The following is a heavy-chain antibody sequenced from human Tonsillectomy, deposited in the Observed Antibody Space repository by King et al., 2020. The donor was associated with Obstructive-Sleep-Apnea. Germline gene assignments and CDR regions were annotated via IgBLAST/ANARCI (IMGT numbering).Heavy chain of an antibody. Sequence: VQLVESGGGLVQPGRSLRLSCAASGFSFDAYAMYWVRQAPGKGLEWVSSINWNSDGIGYADSVKGRFTISRDNAKNSLSLQMKSLRAEDTAFYYCVRGSDPPQYCSVGSCSGYFDYWGQGTLVTVSS. V-gene: IGHV3-9*01. CDR1: GFSFDAYA. CDR3: VRGSDPPQYCSVGSCSGYFDY. CDR2: INWNSDGI. D-gene: IGHD2-15*01. J-gene: IGHJ4*02.